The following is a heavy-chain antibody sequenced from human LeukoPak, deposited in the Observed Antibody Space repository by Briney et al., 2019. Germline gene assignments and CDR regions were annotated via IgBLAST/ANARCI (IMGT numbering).Heavy chain of an antibody. CDR3: AKDSYGALDY. D-gene: IGHD4-17*01. CDR2: ISSSTKTI. J-gene: IGHJ4*02. CDR1: GFPFSTYS. Sequence: GGSLRLSCTASGFPFSTYSMNWVRQAPGKGLEWISYISSSTKTIYYADSVRGRFTISRDNGKTSLFLQMTSLRAEDTAVYYCAKDSYGALDYWGQGTLVTVSS. V-gene: IGHV3-48*01.